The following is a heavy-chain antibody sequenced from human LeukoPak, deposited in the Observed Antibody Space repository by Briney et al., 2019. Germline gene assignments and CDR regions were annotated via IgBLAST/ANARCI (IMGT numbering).Heavy chain of an antibody. CDR3: AREIVLPDAFDI. Sequence: SETLSLTCTVSGGSISSSPYYWSWIRQPPGKGLEWIGYIYYSGSTNYNPSLKSRVTISVDTSKNQFSLKLSSVTAADTAVYYCAREIVLPDAFDIWGQGTMVTVSS. D-gene: IGHD3-10*01. CDR2: IYYSGST. CDR1: GGSISSSPYY. J-gene: IGHJ3*02. V-gene: IGHV4-61*01.